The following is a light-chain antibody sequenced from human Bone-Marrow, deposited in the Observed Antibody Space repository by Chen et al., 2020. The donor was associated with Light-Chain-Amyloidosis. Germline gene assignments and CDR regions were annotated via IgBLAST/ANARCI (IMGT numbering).Light chain of an antibody. CDR1: SSNIGAGND. Sequence: QSVLTQPPSVSGAPGQKVTILCTGSSSNIGAGNDVHWYQQLPGTTPKFLIYGNTNRLSGVPSRFSGSTSGTSASLVISGLQPDDEADYHCQTYANATHVFGTGTKVIVL. V-gene: IGLV1-40*01. J-gene: IGLJ1*01. CDR3: QTYANATHV. CDR2: GNT.